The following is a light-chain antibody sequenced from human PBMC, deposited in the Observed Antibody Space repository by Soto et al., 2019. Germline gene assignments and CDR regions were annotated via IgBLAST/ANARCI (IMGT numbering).Light chain of an antibody. CDR1: QSVDSY. CDR3: QQRDSWPIT. V-gene: IGKV3-11*01. J-gene: IGKJ5*01. Sequence: EIVLTQSPSTLSLSPGERATLSCRASQSVDSYLVWYQQKPGQAPRLLIFGASNRATGIPARFSGSGSGTDFTLTINSLEPDDFAVYYCQQRDSWPITFGQGTRLE. CDR2: GAS.